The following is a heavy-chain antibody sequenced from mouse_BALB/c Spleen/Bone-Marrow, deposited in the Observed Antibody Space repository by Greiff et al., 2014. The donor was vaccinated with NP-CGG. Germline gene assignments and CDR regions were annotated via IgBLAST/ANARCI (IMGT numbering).Heavy chain of an antibody. D-gene: IGHD4-1*01. J-gene: IGHJ2*01. CDR2: IDTSDTYT. Sequence: VKLQESGAELVMPGASVKMSCKASGYTFTDYWMPWVKQRPGQGLEWIGAIDTSDTYTNYNQKFKGKATLTVDESSSTAYMQLSSLTSEDSAVYFCTRGWDGYYFDYWGQGTTLTVSS. V-gene: IGHV1-69*01. CDR3: TRGWDGYYFDY. CDR1: GYTFTDYW.